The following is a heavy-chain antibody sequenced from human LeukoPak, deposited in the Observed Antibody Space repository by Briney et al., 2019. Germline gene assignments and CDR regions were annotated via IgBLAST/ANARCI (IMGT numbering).Heavy chain of an antibody. Sequence: PGGSLRLSCAASEFTFRSYWMHWVRQAPGKGLVWVSRINSDGTSTSYAESVEGRFTVTRDNTKNTLYLQVNSLGAEDTGVYFCARGIVVQPAAMILDFWGQGIPVTVSS. CDR1: EFTFRSYW. CDR2: INSDGTST. D-gene: IGHD2-2*01. V-gene: IGHV3-74*01. J-gene: IGHJ4*02. CDR3: ARGIVVQPAAMILDF.